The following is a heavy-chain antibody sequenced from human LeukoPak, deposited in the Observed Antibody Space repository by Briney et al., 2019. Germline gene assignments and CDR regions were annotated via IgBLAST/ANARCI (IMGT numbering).Heavy chain of an antibody. J-gene: IGHJ3*02. CDR2: INHSGST. CDR3: ARGPPTADIVVVVADLAGAFDI. CDR1: GGSFSGYY. Sequence: SETLSLTCAVYGGSFSGYYWSCIRQPPGKGLEWIEEINHSGSTNYNPSLKSRVTISVDTSKNQFSLKLSSVTAADTAVYYCARGPPTADIVVVVADLAGAFDIWGQGTMVTVSS. D-gene: IGHD2-15*01. V-gene: IGHV4-34*01.